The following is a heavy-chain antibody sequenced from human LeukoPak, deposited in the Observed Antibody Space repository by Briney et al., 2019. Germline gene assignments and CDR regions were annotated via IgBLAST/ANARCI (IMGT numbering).Heavy chain of an antibody. CDR1: GYSFNHYA. V-gene: IGHV7-4-1*02. D-gene: IGHD6-19*01. Sequence: GASVKVSCRASGYSFNHYAMNWVRQAPGHGLEWMGWINTNTENPTYAHAFIGHCVFSLDTSVNTAYLQLSGLKAEDTAVYYWARSPDGWDLRYFDYWGQGTLDSVAS. CDR3: ARSPDGWDLRYFDY. J-gene: IGHJ4*01. CDR2: INTNTENP.